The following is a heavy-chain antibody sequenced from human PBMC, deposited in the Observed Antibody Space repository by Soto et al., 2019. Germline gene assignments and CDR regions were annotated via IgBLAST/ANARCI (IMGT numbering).Heavy chain of an antibody. Sequence: SATLSIPLAFSGWTITTYYWNWIRQSTGKGLDWIASISYSGSTSYNPSLRSRITISIDTSKNQFSLTLTSVTAADTAVYYCARDPYGSGSGGVYYYYALDVWGQGNTVTASS. CDR2: ISYSGST. CDR1: GWTITTYY. V-gene: IGHV4-59*13. D-gene: IGHD5-12*01. J-gene: IGHJ6*02. CDR3: ARDPYGSGSGGVYYYYALDV.